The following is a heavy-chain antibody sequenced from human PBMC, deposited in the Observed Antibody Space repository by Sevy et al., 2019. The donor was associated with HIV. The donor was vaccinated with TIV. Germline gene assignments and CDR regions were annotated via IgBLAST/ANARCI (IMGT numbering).Heavy chain of an antibody. J-gene: IGHJ5*02. CDR2: IHFSGFT. CDR1: GASISSSY. CDR3: ARHVDARWFDP. V-gene: IGHV4-59*08. D-gene: IGHD2-2*01. Sequence: SETLSLTCTVSGASISSSYWSWIRQSPGKGLEWVGYIHFSGFTNYNPSLKSRGTISVDTSKNHFSLKLTSVTAADTAVYYCARHVDARWFDPWGQGTLVTVSS.